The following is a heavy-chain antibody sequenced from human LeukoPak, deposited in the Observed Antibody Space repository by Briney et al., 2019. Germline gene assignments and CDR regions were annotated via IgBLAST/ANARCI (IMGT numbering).Heavy chain of an antibody. Sequence: ASVKVSCKASGYTFTSYGISWVRQAPGQGLEWMGWISAYNGNTNYAQKLQGRVTMTTDTSTSTAYMELRSLRSDHTAVYYCARDSVVVPAGDAFDIWGQGTMVTVSS. J-gene: IGHJ3*02. V-gene: IGHV1-18*01. CDR3: ARDSVVVPAGDAFDI. CDR2: ISAYNGNT. CDR1: GYTFTSYG. D-gene: IGHD2-2*01.